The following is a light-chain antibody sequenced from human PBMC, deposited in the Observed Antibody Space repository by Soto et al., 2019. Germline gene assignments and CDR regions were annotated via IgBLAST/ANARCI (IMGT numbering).Light chain of an antibody. CDR2: EVS. V-gene: IGLV2-8*01. Sequence: ALTQPPSASGSPGQSVTISCTGTSSDVGGYNYVSWYQQHPGKAPKLMIYEVSKRPSGVPDRFSGSKSGNTASLTVSGLQPEDEADYYCSSHAASNKSVFGTGTKLTVL. CDR1: SSDVGGYNY. J-gene: IGLJ1*01. CDR3: SSHAASNKSV.